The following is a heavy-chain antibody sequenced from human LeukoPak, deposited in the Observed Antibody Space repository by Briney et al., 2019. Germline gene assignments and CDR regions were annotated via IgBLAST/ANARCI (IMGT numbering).Heavy chain of an antibody. CDR3: ARNITIFGVVSYYYGMDV. CDR1: GYTFTSYG. CDR2: FSAYNGNT. J-gene: IGHJ6*02. V-gene: IGHV1-18*01. Sequence: ASVKVSCKASGYTFTSYGISWVRQAPGQGLEWMGWFSAYNGNTNYAQKLQGRVTMTTDTSTSTAYMELRSLRSDDTAVYYCARNITIFGVVSYYYGMDVWGQGTTVTVSS. D-gene: IGHD3-3*01.